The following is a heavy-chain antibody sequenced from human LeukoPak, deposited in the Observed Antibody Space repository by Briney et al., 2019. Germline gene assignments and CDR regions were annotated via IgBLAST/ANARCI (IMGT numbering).Heavy chain of an antibody. J-gene: IGHJ3*02. CDR3: ARQPKSASDDTDCGGDCYFRLGGNAFDI. CDR2: IYPGDSDT. V-gene: IGHV5-51*01. Sequence: GEFLKISCKGSGYSFTSYWLGWVRQMSGKGLEWMGIIYPGDSDTRYSPSFQGQVTISADKSISTAYLQWSSLKAWDTAMYYCARQPKSASDDTDCGGDCYFRLGGNAFDIWDQGTMVTVSS. CDR1: GYSFTSYW. D-gene: IGHD2-21*02.